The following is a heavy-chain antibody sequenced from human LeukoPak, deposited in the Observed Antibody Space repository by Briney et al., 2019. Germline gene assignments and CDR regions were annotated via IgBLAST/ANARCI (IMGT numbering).Heavy chain of an antibody. J-gene: IGHJ4*02. D-gene: IGHD3-10*01. CDR2: IYYSGST. Sequence: NPSETLSLTCAVSGGSISSGGYSWSWIRQPPGKGLEWIGYIYYSGSTYYNPSLKSRVTISVDTSKNQFSLKLSSVTAADTAVYYCARGSFMTFDYWGQGTLVTVSS. CDR3: ARGSFMTFDY. V-gene: IGHV4-30-4*07. CDR1: GGSISSGGYS.